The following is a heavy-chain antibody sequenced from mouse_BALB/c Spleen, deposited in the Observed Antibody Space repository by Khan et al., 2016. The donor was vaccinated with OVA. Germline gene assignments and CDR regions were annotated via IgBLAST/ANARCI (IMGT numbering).Heavy chain of an antibody. CDR3: VRGEKFAY. D-gene: IGHD2-13*01. J-gene: IGHJ3*01. CDR2: ISTNYGDA. V-gene: IGHV1S137*01. Sequence: QVQLQQSGAELVRPGVSVKISCKASGYTFTDYAMHWVKQRHAKSLEWIGVISTNYGDADYNQKFQGKASMTVDRSSSTVYMELARLTSEDSAIYYCVRGEKFAYWGQGTRVTVSA. CDR1: GYTFTDYA.